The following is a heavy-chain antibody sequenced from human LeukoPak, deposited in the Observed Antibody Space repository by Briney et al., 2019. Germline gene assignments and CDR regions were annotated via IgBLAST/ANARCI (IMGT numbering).Heavy chain of an antibody. CDR2: INPNSGGT. D-gene: IGHD1-26*01. V-gene: IGHV1-2*02. J-gene: IGHJ4*02. Sequence: ASVKVSCKASGYTFTGYYMHWVRQAPGQGLEWMGWINPNSGGTNYAQKFQGRVTMTRDTSISTAYMELSRLRSDDTAVYYCARASFGGSYSTFDYWGQGTLVTVSS. CDR3: ARASFGGSYSTFDY. CDR1: GYTFTGYY.